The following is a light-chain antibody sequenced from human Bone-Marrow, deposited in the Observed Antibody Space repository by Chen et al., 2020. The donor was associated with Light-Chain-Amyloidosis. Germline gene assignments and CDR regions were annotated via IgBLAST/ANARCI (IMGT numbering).Light chain of an antibody. V-gene: IGLV3-21*02. J-gene: IGLJ3*02. CDR2: DDS. Sequence: YVLTQPSSVSVAPGQTATIACGGNNIGTTSVHWYQQTPGQAPLLVVYDDSDRPSGIPERLSGSNSGNTATLTISRVEAGDEADYYCQVWDRSSDRPVFGGGTKLTVL. CDR3: QVWDRSSDRPV. CDR1: NIGTTS.